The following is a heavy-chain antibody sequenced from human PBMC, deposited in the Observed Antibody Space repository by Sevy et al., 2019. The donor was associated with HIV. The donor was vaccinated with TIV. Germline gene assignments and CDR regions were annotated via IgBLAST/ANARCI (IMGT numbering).Heavy chain of an antibody. V-gene: IGHV6-1*01. J-gene: IGHJ6*02. Sequence: SQTLSLTCAISGDSVSSNSAAWNWIRQSPSRGLEWLGRTYYRSKWYNDYAVSVKSRITINPDTSKNQFSLQLNPVTPEDTAVYYCARDRLGSWNPMQRTDYYGMDVWGQGTTVTVSS. CDR3: ARDRLGSWNPMQRTDYYGMDV. D-gene: IGHD3-16*01. CDR1: GDSVSSNSAA. CDR2: TYYRSKWYN.